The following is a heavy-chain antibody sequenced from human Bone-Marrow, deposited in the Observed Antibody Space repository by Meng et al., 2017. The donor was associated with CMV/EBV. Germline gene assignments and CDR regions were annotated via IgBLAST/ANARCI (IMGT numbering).Heavy chain of an antibody. CDR3: ARDVDYGGNRAMGFFDI. V-gene: IGHV3-7*01. CDR2: IKQDGSEQ. CDR1: GFTFSSYW. J-gene: IGHJ3*02. D-gene: IGHD4-23*01. Sequence: GESLKISCAASGFTFSSYWMSWVRQAPGKGLEWVANIKQDGSEQYSVDSVKGRFTISRDNAKNSLYLQLHSLRAEDTAVYLCARDVDYGGNRAMGFFDIWGQATMVTASS.